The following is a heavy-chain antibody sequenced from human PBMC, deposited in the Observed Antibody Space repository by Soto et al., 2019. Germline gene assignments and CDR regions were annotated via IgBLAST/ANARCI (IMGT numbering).Heavy chain of an antibody. Sequence: ASVKVSCKASGYTFTDYYIHWVRQAPGQGLEWMGWISPNNGGTNYAQNFQGRVTLTRDTSISTAYMELKRLRSDDTAVYYCARIDHGDLFTPNFFDPWGQGALVTVSS. CDR2: ISPNNGGT. J-gene: IGHJ5*02. CDR3: ARIDHGDLFTPNFFDP. CDR1: GYTFTDYY. D-gene: IGHD4-17*01. V-gene: IGHV1-2*02.